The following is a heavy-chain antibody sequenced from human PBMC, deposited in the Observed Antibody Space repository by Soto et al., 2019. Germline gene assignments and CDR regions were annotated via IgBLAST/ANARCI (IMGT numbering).Heavy chain of an antibody. J-gene: IGHJ5*02. Sequence: QVQLVQSGAEVKKPGSSVKVSCKASGGTFSSYAISWVRQAPGQGREWMGVIIPICGTANYAQKVQGRVTITADESESTAYMELSSLSPEDTAVYYCAARSPSVGGWFDPWGQGTLVTVSS. CDR1: GGTFSSYA. V-gene: IGHV1-69*01. CDR2: IIPICGTA. D-gene: IGHD3-10*01. CDR3: AARSPSVGGWFDP.